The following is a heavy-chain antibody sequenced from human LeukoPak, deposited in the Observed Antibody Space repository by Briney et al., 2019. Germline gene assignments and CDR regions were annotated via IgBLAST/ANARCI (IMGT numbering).Heavy chain of an antibody. Sequence: ASVKVSCKSSGYTFTSYGISWVRQAPGQGLEWMGWISAYNGNVNYAQKLQGRVTMTTDTSTSTAYMELRSLRSDETAVYYCARETTPRYDSSGYRPPLFDYWGQGTLVTVSS. D-gene: IGHD3-22*01. CDR2: ISAYNGNV. V-gene: IGHV1-18*01. CDR3: ARETTPRYDSSGYRPPLFDY. CDR1: GYTFTSYG. J-gene: IGHJ4*02.